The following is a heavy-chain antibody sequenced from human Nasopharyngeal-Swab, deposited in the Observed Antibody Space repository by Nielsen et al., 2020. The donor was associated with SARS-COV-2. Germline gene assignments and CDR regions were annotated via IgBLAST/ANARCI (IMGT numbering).Heavy chain of an antibody. J-gene: IGHJ4*02. D-gene: IGHD2-2*01. CDR2: ISSSSTYI. Sequence: GESLKISCAASGFTFSSYTMNWVRQAPGKGLEWVSSISSSSTYIYYADSVKGRFTISRDNAKNSLSLQMSSLRAEDTAVYYCANAQTDWGQGTLVTVSS. CDR3: ANAQTD. V-gene: IGHV3-21*01. CDR1: GFTFSSYT.